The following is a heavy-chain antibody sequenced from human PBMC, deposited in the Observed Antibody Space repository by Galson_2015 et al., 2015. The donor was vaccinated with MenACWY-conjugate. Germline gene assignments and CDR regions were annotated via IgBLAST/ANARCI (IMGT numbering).Heavy chain of an antibody. CDR2: IKKDGSEK. CDR3: ARGHYGMDV. Sequence: SLRLSCAASGFTFRNSWLTWVRHAPANGLEWVASIKKDGSEKYYVDSVKGRFTISRDNAKNSLYLEMNSLRVEDTAVYSCARGHYGMDVWGQGTTVTASS. CDR1: GFTFRNSW. V-gene: IGHV3-7*03. J-gene: IGHJ6*02.